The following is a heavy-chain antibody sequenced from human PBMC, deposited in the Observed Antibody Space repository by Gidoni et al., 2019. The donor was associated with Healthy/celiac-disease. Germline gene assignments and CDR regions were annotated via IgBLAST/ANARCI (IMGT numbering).Heavy chain of an antibody. Sequence: VQLGESGGGGVQRGGSRRLSGTASGCTGSSDDRQRVRQAPGKGLVYVSAISSNGGSTYYATSVNGIFTFSRASSNTSLFLQMVFLSAGAMALYSCARPIGVPSTASGVCGAAFDILGQVTLVTVSS. J-gene: IGHJ3*02. D-gene: IGHD2-8*01. CDR3: ARPIGVPSTASGVCGAAFDI. CDR1: GCTGSSDD. CDR2: ISSNGGST. V-gene: IGHV3-64*01.